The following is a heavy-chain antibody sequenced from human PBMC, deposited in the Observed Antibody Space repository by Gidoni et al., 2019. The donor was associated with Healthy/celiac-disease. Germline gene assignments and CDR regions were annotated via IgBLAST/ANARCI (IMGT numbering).Heavy chain of an antibody. CDR2: IYHSGSN. J-gene: IGHJ6*02. CDR3: ARDRTVVTPPGGYYYGMDV. D-gene: IGHD2-21*02. CDR1: GYSISRGSY. V-gene: IGHV4-38-2*02. Sequence: QVQLQESGPGLVKPSETLSLTCDVSGYSISRGSYWGWIRQPPGKGLEWIGSIYHSGSNYYNQSVKSRVTISVETSKNQCSLKLSSVTAADTAVYYCARDRTVVTPPGGYYYGMDVWGQGTTVTVSS.